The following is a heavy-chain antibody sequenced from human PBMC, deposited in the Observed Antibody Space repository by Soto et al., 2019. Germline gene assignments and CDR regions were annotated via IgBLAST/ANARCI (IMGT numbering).Heavy chain of an antibody. CDR3: AKSGGYCSGGSCYGPSWWFDP. D-gene: IGHD2-15*01. V-gene: IGHV4-34*01. CDR1: GGSFSGYY. J-gene: IGHJ5*02. CDR2: INHSGST. Sequence: PSETLSLTCAVYGGSFSGYYWSWIRQPPGKGLEWIGEINHSGSTNYNPSLKSRVTISVDTSKNQFSLKLSSVTAADTAVYYCAKSGGYCSGGSCYGPSWWFDPWGQGTLVTVSS.